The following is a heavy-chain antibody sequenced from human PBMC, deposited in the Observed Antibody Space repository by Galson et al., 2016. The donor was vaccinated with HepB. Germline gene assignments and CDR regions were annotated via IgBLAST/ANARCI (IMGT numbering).Heavy chain of an antibody. J-gene: IGHJ2*01. V-gene: IGHV5-51*01. CDR1: GHTFSNYA. CDR2: TYPGDSET. D-gene: IGHD2-15*01. Sequence: QSGAEVKNPGESLKISCQASGHTFSNYAVAWVRQMPGQGLEWVGVTYPGDSETRYGPSFEGQVTISADKSTSTAFLHWSNLKASDTALYYCATRTRSGGYWYFDLWGRGTLITVAS. CDR3: ATRTRSGGYWYFDL.